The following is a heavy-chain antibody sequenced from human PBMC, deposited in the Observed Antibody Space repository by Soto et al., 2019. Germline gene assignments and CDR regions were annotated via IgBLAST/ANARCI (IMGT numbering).Heavy chain of an antibody. Sequence: SEILSLTCTVSGGSISSYYWSWIRQPPGKGLEWIEYISYSGTTNYNPSLKSRVTISVDTSKNQFSLKLSSVTAADTAVYYCARRRVSLPDDVFDIWGQGTMVTVSS. D-gene: IGHD2-15*01. CDR2: ISYSGTT. J-gene: IGHJ3*02. CDR1: GGSISSYY. V-gene: IGHV4-59*08. CDR3: ARRRVSLPDDVFDI.